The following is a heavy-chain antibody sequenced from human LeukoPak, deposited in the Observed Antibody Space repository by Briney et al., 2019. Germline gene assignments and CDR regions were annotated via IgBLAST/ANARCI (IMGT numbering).Heavy chain of an antibody. CDR2: ISWNSGSI. CDR1: GFPFDDYA. D-gene: IGHD3-3*01. CDR3: AKSVSGYYYLNY. J-gene: IGHJ4*02. Sequence: SLRLSCAASGFPFDDYAMHWVRQAPGKGLEWVSGISWNSGSIGYADSVKGRFTISRDNAKNSLYLQMNSLRAEDTALYYCAKSVSGYYYLNYWGQGTLVTVSS. V-gene: IGHV3-9*01.